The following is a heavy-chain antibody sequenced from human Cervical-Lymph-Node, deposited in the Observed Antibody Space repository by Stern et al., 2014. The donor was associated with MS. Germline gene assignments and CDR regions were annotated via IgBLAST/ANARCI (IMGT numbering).Heavy chain of an antibody. CDR3: AKDRPPHCSGVRCDNYHYNGMDV. D-gene: IGHD2-15*01. CDR1: GFTFDDYV. Sequence: EVQLVESGGGVVQPGRSLRLSCAASGFTFDDYVMHWVRQAPGRGLEWGSGISWSGNSIGYADSVKGRFTISRDNAKKSLYLQMNSLRPEDTALYYCAKDRPPHCSGVRCDNYHYNGMDVWGQGTTVTVSS. J-gene: IGHJ6*02. V-gene: IGHV3-9*01. CDR2: ISWSGNSI.